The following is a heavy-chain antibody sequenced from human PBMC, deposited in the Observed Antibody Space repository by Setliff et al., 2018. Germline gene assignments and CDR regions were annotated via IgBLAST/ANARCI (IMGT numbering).Heavy chain of an antibody. CDR2: IYHSVSA. V-gene: IGHV4-30-4*08. J-gene: IGHJ3*01. CDR3: AREGGTSTSSDAFDV. CDR1: GDSISSGDYF. D-gene: IGHD1-7*01. Sequence: SETMSLTCTVSGDSISSGDYFWSWTRQPPGKGLECIAYIYHSVSAYYNPSLKSRVTLSVDTSKNQFSLHLTSVTAADTAVYYCAREGGTSTSSDAFDVWGQGMMVTVSS.